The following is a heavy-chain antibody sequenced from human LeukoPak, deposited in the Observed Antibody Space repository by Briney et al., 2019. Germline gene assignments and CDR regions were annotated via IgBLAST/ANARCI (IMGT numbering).Heavy chain of an antibody. J-gene: IGHJ4*02. CDR2: IIPILGIA. CDR1: GYTFTGYY. V-gene: IGHV1-69*04. D-gene: IGHD3-22*01. Sequence: GASVKVSCKASGYTFTGYYMHWVRQAPGQGLEWMGRIIPILGIANYAQKFQGRVTITADKSTSTAYMELSSLRSEDTAVYYCAREYYYDSSGYYLEYWGQGTLVTVSS. CDR3: AREYYYDSSGYYLEY.